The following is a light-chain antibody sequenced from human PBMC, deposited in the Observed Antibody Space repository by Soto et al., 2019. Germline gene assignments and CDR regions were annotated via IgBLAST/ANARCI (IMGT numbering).Light chain of an antibody. CDR2: TNN. Sequence: QLVLTQPPSESGTPGQSVTISCSGSRSNIGSNTVNWFQHLPGTAPRLLIYTNNQRPSGVPDRFSGSKSGTSASLAISGLQSEDEATYYCATWHDSFYVFGTGTKLTVL. CDR1: RSNIGSNT. J-gene: IGLJ1*01. CDR3: ATWHDSFYV. V-gene: IGLV1-44*01.